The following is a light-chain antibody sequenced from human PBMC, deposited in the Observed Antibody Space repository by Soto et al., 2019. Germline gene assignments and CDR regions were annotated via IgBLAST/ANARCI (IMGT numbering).Light chain of an antibody. J-gene: IGKJ4*01. Sequence: DIKMTQSPSSLSASVGDRVTITCRASQSISIYLNWYQQKPGKAPKLLIYAASSLQSGVPSRFSGSGSGTDFTLTISSLQPEDFATYYCQQSYSTPPLTFGGGTKVDIK. V-gene: IGKV1-39*01. CDR1: QSISIY. CDR3: QQSYSTPPLT. CDR2: AAS.